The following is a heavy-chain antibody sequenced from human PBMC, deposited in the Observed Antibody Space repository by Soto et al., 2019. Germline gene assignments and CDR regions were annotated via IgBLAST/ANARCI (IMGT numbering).Heavy chain of an antibody. CDR1: GGSISSSSYY. Sequence: SETLSLTCTVSGGSISSSSYYWGWIRQPPGKGLEWIGGIYYSGSTYYNPSLKSRVTISVDTSKNQFSLKLSSVTAADTAVYYCARQGSSSWYIHYYYGMDVWGQGTTVTVSS. V-gene: IGHV4-39*01. J-gene: IGHJ6*02. CDR2: IYYSGST. D-gene: IGHD6-13*01. CDR3: ARQGSSSWYIHYYYGMDV.